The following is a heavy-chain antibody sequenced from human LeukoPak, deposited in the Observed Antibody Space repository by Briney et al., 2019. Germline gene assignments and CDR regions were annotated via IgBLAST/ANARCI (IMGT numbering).Heavy chain of an antibody. J-gene: IGHJ6*03. Sequence: VASVKVSCKASGYIFTNYDINWVRQATGQGLEWMGWMNPNSGNTGYAQKFQGRVTMTRNSSMSTAYMELSSLRSEDAAVYYCARARELQWFGELRGIYYYYMDVWGKGTTVTVSS. D-gene: IGHD3-10*01. V-gene: IGHV1-8*01. CDR3: ARARELQWFGELRGIYYYYMDV. CDR2: MNPNSGNT. CDR1: GYIFTNYD.